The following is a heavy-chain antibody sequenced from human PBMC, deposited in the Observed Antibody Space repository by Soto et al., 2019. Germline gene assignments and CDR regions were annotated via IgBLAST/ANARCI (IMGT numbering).Heavy chain of an antibody. V-gene: IGHV5-51*01. CDR3: ARHRAEYNWNYLRGTQGDFDY. CDR2: IYPGDSDT. J-gene: IGHJ4*02. D-gene: IGHD1-7*01. CDR1: GYSFTSYW. Sequence: GESLKISCKGSGYSFTSYWIGWVRQMPGKGLEWMGIIYPGDSDTRYSPSFQGQVTISADKSISTAYLQWSSLKASDTAMYYCARHRAEYNWNYLRGTQGDFDYWGQGTLVTVSS.